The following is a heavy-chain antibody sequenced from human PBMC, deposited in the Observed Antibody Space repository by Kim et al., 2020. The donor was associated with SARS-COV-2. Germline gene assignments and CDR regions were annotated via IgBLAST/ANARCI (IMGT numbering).Heavy chain of an antibody. V-gene: IGHV7-4-1*02. J-gene: IGHJ4*02. D-gene: IGHD3-10*01. CDR3: ARDWFGEFFDY. Sequence: PTYAQGFTGRFVFSLDTSVSTAYLQISSLKAEDTAVYYCARDWFGEFFDYWGQGTLVTVSS. CDR2: P.